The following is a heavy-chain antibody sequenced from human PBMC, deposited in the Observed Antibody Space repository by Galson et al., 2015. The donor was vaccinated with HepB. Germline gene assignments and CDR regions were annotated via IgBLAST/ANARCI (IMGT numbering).Heavy chain of an antibody. CDR1: GFSLSTSGMR. V-gene: IGHV2-70*04. CDR3: ARSSPHPSSTYDFCSGYLYRSYYYYMDV. J-gene: IGHJ6*03. D-gene: IGHD3-3*01. CDR2: IDWDDDK. Sequence: PALVKPTQTLTLTCTFSGFSLSTSGMRVSWIRQPPGKALEWLARIDWDDDKFYSTSLKTRLTISKDTSKNQVVLTMTNMDPVDTATYYCARSSPHPSSTYDFCSGYLYRSYYYYMDVWGKGTTVTVSS.